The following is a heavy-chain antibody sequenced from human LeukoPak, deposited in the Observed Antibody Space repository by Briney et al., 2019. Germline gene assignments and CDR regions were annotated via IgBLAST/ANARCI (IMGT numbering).Heavy chain of an antibody. CDR3: ARGLYPDYYVSSGSSPPEH. V-gene: IGHV3-30*04. CDR2: ISYDGSNK. CDR1: GFTFNNYA. J-gene: IGHJ1*01. Sequence: PGGSLRLSCAASGFTFNNYAIHWVRQAPGKGLEWVALISYDGSNKYYADSVKGRFTISRDNSKNTLYLQMNSLRAEDTAVYYCARGLYPDYYVSSGSSPPEHWGQGTLVTVSS. D-gene: IGHD3-22*01.